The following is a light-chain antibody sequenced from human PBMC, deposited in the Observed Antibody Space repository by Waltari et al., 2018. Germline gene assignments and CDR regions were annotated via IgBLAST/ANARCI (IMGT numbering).Light chain of an antibody. Sequence: EVVLTQSPATLSLSPGESATLPCRASQSISVYVAWYQQRPRQPPRLLIHEASIRATGIPARFSGSGSWTDFPLTIDTLEHEDCAIYYCQHRSTWPHFAGGTKVEVK. J-gene: IGKJ4*01. V-gene: IGKV3-11*01. CDR1: QSISVY. CDR3: QHRSTWPH. CDR2: EAS.